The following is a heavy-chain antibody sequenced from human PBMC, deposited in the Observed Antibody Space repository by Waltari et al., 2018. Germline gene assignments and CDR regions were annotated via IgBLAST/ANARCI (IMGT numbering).Heavy chain of an antibody. J-gene: IGHJ6*03. Sequence: HVQLQESGPGLVKPSETLSLTCTVSGYSISSGYYWGWIRQPPGKGLEWIGSIYHSGSTNYNPSLKSRVTLSGDTSKNLFSLKLNSVTAADTAVYYCVTSTGTVTSGFYYYYMDVWAKGTTVTVSS. D-gene: IGHD4-17*01. V-gene: IGHV4-38-2*02. CDR3: VTSTGTVTSGFYYYYMDV. CDR1: GYSISSGYY. CDR2: IYHSGST.